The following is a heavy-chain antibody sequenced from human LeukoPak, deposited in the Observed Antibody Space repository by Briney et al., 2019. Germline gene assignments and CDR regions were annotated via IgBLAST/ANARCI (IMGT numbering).Heavy chain of an antibody. CDR2: ISYDGSNK. CDR3: AKGTFPLAAGTWFDP. V-gene: IGHV3-30-3*01. D-gene: IGHD6-13*01. J-gene: IGHJ5*02. CDR1: GFTFSSYA. Sequence: QPGRSLRLSCAASGFTFSSYAMHWVRQAPGKGLEWVAVISYDGSNKYYADSVKGRFTISRDNSKNTLYLQMNSLRAEDTAVYYCAKGTFPLAAGTWFDPWAREPWSPSPQ.